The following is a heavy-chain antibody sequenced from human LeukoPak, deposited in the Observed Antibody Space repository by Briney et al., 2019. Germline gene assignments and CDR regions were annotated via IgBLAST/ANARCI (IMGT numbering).Heavy chain of an antibody. Sequence: SETLSLTCSVSGDSIRTYYWSWIRQPAGKGLEWIGRIYTSGSANYNPSLRSRVTMSVDTSKNQISLKLSSVTAADTAVYYCASTEVEEFDSWGQGTLVTVSS. CDR3: ASTEVEEFDS. V-gene: IGHV4-4*07. J-gene: IGHJ4*02. D-gene: IGHD1-26*01. CDR1: GDSIRTYY. CDR2: IYTSGSA.